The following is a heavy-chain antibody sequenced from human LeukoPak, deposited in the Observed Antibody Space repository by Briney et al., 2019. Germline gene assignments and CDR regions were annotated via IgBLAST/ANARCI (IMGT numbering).Heavy chain of an antibody. J-gene: IGHJ4*02. D-gene: IGHD3-16*02. CDR3: ARDAPGYYDYVWGSYRTQPRALDY. CDR1: GFTFSSYS. CDR2: ISSSSSTI. Sequence: GGSLRLSCAASGFTFSSYSMNWVRQAPGKGLEWVSYISSSSSTIYYADSVKGRFTISRDNAKNSLYLQMNSLRAEDTAVYYCARDAPGYYDYVWGSYRTQPRALDYWGQGTLVTVSS. V-gene: IGHV3-48*04.